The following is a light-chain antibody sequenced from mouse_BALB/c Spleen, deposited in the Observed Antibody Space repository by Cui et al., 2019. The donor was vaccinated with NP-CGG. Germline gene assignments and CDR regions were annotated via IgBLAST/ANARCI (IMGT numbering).Light chain of an antibody. Sequence: HAVATQTSALTTSPGETVTLTCRSSTGTVTTSNYANWVQEKPDHLFTGLIGGTNNRVPGVPARFSGSLIGDKAALTITGAQTEDEAIYFCALWYSNHWVFGGGTKLTVL. V-gene: IGLV1*01. J-gene: IGLJ1*01. CDR3: ALWYSNHWV. CDR1: TGTVTTSNY. CDR2: GTN.